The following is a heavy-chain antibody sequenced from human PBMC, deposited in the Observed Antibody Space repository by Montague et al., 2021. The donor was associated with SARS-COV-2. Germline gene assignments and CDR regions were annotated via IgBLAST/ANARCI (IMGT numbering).Heavy chain of an antibody. CDR3: ARLVWFGELSSENWFDP. J-gene: IGHJ5*02. V-gene: IGHV4-39*01. D-gene: IGHD3-10*01. CDR2: IYYSGST. Sequence: SETLSLTCTVSGGSISSSSNYWGWIRQPPGKGLEWIGSIYYSGSTYYNSSLKSRVTISVDTSKNQFSLKLNSVTAADTAVYYCARLVWFGELSSENWFDPWGQGTPVTVSS. CDR1: GGSISSSSNY.